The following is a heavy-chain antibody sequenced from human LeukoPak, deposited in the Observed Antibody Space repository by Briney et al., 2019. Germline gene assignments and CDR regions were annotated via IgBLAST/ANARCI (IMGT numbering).Heavy chain of an antibody. CDR1: GFTFDDYA. CDR2: ISWNSGSI. J-gene: IGHJ6*02. Sequence: GRSLRLSCAASGFTFDDYAMHWVRQAPGKGLGWVSGISWNSGSIGYADSVKGRFTISRDNAKNSLYLQMNSLRAEDTALYYCAKGTTPSGYYGMDVWGQGTTVTVSS. D-gene: IGHD2-15*01. CDR3: AKGTTPSGYYGMDV. V-gene: IGHV3-9*01.